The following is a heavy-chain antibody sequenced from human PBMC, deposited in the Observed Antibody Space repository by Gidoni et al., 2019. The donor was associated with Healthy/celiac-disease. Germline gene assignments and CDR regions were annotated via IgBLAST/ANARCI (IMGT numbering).Heavy chain of an antibody. CDR2: IYYSGST. CDR1: GGSISSSSYY. V-gene: IGHV4-39*01. CDR3: ARHPRLIGRYAFDI. Sequence: QLQLQESGPELVKPSETLSLTCTVSGGSISSSSYYWGWIRQPPGKGLEWIGSIYYSGSTYYNPSLKSRVTISVDTSKNQFSLKLSSVTAADTAVYYCARHPRLIGRYAFDIWGQGTMVTVSS. D-gene: IGHD1-26*01. J-gene: IGHJ3*02.